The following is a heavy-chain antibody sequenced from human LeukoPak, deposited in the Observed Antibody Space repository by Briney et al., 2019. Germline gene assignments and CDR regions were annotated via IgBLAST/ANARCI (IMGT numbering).Heavy chain of an antibody. Sequence: GGSLRLSCAASGFVFSSNWMTWVRQAPGKGLEWVANIKQDGSEKYYVDSVKGRFTISRDNANNSLYLQMNSLGAEDTSVYYCARGLRWVDYWGQGTLVTVSS. V-gene: IGHV3-7*04. CDR2: IKQDGSEK. CDR1: GFVFSSNW. D-gene: IGHD4-23*01. CDR3: ARGLRWVDY. J-gene: IGHJ4*02.